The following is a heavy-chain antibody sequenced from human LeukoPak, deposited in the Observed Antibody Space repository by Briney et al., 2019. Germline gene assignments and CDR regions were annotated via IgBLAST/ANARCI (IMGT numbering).Heavy chain of an antibody. CDR3: ARGGPYSSSSLDY. V-gene: IGHV3-74*01. J-gene: IGHJ4*02. CDR2: LKYDGSST. D-gene: IGHD6-6*01. Sequence: GGTLGLSCAASGFTFSNSCMYWVRQTPDKGLVWGSRLKYDGSSTVYADSVKGGFTISRDNAKNTLDLQMNSLRAEDTAVYYCARGGPYSSSSLDYWGQGTLVTVSS. CDR1: GFTFSNSC.